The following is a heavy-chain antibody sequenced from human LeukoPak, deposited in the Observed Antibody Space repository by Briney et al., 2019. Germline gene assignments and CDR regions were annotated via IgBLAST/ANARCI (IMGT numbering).Heavy chain of an antibody. V-gene: IGHV4-39*07. CDR3: ARDLLYYDSSGRGYFDY. CDR2: IYYSGST. D-gene: IGHD3-22*01. J-gene: IGHJ4*02. CDR1: GGSISSSSYY. Sequence: SETLSLTCTVSGGSISSSSYYWGWIRQPPGKGLEWIGSIYYSGSTYYNPSLKSRVTISVDTSKNQFSLKLSSVTAADTAVYYCARDLLYYDSSGRGYFDYWGQGTLVTVSS.